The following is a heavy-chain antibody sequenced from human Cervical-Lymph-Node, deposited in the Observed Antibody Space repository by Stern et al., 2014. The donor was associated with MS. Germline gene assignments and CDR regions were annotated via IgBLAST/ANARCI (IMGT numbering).Heavy chain of an antibody. D-gene: IGHD2-15*01. V-gene: IGHV3-7*01. CDR2: IKQDGSET. Sequence: VQLVESGGGLVQPGGPLRLSCAPSGFSFSAYWMTWVRQAPGKGLQRVASIKQDGSETYFVDSVKGRFTISRDNAKNSLSPQMNTLGAEDAAVYYCARGCGRGNCHNPYYYYGMDVWGQGTTVTVSS. CDR3: ARGCGRGNCHNPYYYYGMDV. J-gene: IGHJ6*02. CDR1: GFSFSAYW.